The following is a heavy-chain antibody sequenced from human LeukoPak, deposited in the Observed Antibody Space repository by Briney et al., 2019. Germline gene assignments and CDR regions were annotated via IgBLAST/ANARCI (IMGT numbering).Heavy chain of an antibody. CDR3: ARVGDRSGNGYSH. J-gene: IGHJ4*02. Sequence: PGGSLRLSCAASGFTISRSSMHWVRQAPGKGLEFVSAISSNGRNTYYANSVKGRFTIPRDISKNTLYLQMGSLRVEDMAVYYCARVGDRSGNGYSHWGQGTLVTVSS. D-gene: IGHD3-22*01. CDR1: GFTISRSS. V-gene: IGHV3-64*01. CDR2: ISSNGRNT.